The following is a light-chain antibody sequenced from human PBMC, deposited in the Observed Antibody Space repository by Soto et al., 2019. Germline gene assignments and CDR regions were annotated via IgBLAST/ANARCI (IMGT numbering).Light chain of an antibody. CDR2: DSS. Sequence: EIVLTQSPATLSLSPGERATLSCRASQSVSSYLAWYQQKPGQAPRLLIYDSSNRATGIPARFSGSGSGTDLTLFIISIEREHFAVYYCQQCSNCPPGFKTFGQGTKLEIK. J-gene: IGKJ5*01. CDR1: QSVSSY. CDR3: QQCSNCPPGFKT. V-gene: IGKV3-11*01.